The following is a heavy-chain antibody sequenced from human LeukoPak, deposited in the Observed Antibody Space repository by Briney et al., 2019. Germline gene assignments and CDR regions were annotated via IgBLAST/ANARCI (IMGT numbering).Heavy chain of an antibody. V-gene: IGHV1-69*05. Sequence: GASVKVSCKASGGTFSSYAIIWVRQAPGQGLEWMGGIIPIFGTANYAQKFQGRVTITTDESTSTAYMELSSLRSEDTAVYYCARDGSSWEPFFDYWGQGTLVTVSS. CDR1: GGTFSSYA. D-gene: IGHD6-13*01. CDR3: ARDGSSWEPFFDY. CDR2: IIPIFGTA. J-gene: IGHJ4*02.